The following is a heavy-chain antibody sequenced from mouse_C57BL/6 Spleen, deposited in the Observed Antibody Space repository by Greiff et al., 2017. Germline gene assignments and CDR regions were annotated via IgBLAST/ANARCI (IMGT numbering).Heavy chain of an antibody. J-gene: IGHJ3*01. CDR2: ISSGSSTI. D-gene: IGHD1-1*01. CDR1: GFTFSDYG. CDR3: ARPHYDGSSGFAY. V-gene: IGHV5-17*01. Sequence: EVHLVESGGGLVKPGGSLKLSCAASGFTFSDYGMHWVRQAPEKGLEWVAYISSGSSTIYYADTVKGRFTISRDNAKNTLFLQMTSLRSEDTAMYYCARPHYDGSSGFAYWGQGTLVTVSA.